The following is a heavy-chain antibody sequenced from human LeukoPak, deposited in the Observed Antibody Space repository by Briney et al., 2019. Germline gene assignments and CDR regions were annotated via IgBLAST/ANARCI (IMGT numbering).Heavy chain of an antibody. V-gene: IGHV4-4*09. CDR1: GGSISGYH. CDR2: THTSGDT. J-gene: IGHJ3*01. D-gene: IGHD3-22*01. Sequence: SETLSLTCSVFGGSISGYHWSWLRQSPGKGLEWIAYTHTSGDTVYNPSLRSRINTSLDTFKNQVFLKLNSVTAADTSVYYCARHDTRGGAYDVWSQGTMVTVSS. CDR3: ARHDTRGGAYDV.